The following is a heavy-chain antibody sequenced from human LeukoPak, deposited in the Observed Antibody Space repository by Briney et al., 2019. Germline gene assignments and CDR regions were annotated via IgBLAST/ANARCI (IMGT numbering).Heavy chain of an antibody. J-gene: IGHJ5*02. CDR3: ARDNYDFWSGNWFDP. V-gene: IGHV4-30-4*01. CDR2: IYYSGST. Sequence: TPETLSLTCTVSGGSISSGDYYWSWIRQPPGKGLEWIGYIYYSGSTYYNPSLKSRVTISVDTSKNQFSLKLSSVTAADTAVYYCARDNYDFWSGNWFDPWGQGTLVTVSS. D-gene: IGHD3-3*01. CDR1: GGSISSGDYY.